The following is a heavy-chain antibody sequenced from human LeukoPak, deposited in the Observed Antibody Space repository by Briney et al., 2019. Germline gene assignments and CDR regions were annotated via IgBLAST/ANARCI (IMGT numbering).Heavy chain of an antibody. Sequence: GGSLRLSCAASGFTFSSYAMNWVRQAPGRGLEWVSGFSGSGGTTYYADSVKGLFNISRDNSKNTLYLQMNSLRAEDTAVYYCANGNRCTSPNCLGYYYFYMDVWGKGTTVTVSS. D-gene: IGHD2-8*01. CDR3: ANGNRCTSPNCLGYYYFYMDV. V-gene: IGHV3-23*01. CDR2: FSGSGGTT. CDR1: GFTFSSYA. J-gene: IGHJ6*03.